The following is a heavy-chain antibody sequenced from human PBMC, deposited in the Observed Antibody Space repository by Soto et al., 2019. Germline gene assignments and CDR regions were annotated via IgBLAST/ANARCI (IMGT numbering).Heavy chain of an antibody. CDR2: INPNSGGT. V-gene: IGHV1-2*04. D-gene: IGHD6-13*01. J-gene: IGHJ6*02. CDR3: ARDLKRGKAPYGMDV. CDR1: GYTFTSYG. Sequence: ASVKVSCKASGYTFTSYGISWVRQAPGQGLEWMGWINPNSGGTNYAQKFQGWVTMTRDTSISTAYMELSRLRSDDTAVYYCARDLKRGKAPYGMDVWGQGTTVTVSS.